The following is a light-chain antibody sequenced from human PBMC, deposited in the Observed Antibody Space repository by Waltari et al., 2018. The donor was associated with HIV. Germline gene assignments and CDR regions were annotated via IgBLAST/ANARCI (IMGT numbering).Light chain of an antibody. CDR3: QQRVNWPPLS. J-gene: IGKJ4*01. Sequence: EIVLTQSPATLSLSPGERATPSCRASQSVRSFLAWYQQLPGQAPRLLIFDASNRATGIPARFSGSGSGTDFTLTISSLEPEDFAVYYCQQRVNWPPLSFGGGTKVEIK. CDR2: DAS. V-gene: IGKV3-11*01. CDR1: QSVRSF.